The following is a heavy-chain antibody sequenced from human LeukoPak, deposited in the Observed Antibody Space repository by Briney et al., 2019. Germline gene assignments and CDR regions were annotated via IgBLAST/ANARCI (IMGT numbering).Heavy chain of an antibody. J-gene: IGHJ4*02. V-gene: IGHV1-69*04. D-gene: IGHD1-26*01. CDR2: IIPILGIA. Sequence: SVHVSCKASGGTFSSYAISWVRQAPGQGREWMGRIIPILGIANYAQKFQGRVTITADKSTSTAYMELSSLRSEDTAVYYCARILGWERSDYWGQGTLVTVSS. CDR3: ARILGWERSDY. CDR1: GGTFSSYA.